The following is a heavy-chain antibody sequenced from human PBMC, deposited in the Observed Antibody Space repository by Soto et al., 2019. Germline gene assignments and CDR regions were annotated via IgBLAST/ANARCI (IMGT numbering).Heavy chain of an antibody. CDR3: ITDHGDDYYDRSVDSFNI. D-gene: IGHD3-22*01. CDR1: GFTFSNAW. J-gene: IGHJ3*02. Sequence: EVQLEESGGGLVKPGGSLRLYCAASGFTFSNAWMNWVRQAPGKGLEWVGRIKSKTDDETTDSAAPVKDRFSISRDDSKNTLYLQMNSLKTEDTAVYYCITDHGDDYYDRSVDSFNIWGQGTMVTVSS. V-gene: IGHV3-15*07. CDR2: IKSKTDDETT.